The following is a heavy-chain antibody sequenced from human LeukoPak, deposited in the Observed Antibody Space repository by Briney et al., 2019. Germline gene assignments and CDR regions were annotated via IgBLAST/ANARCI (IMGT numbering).Heavy chain of an antibody. CDR2: IYDSGST. D-gene: IGHD6-6*01. CDR3: ALYSSSSDY. Sequence: SETLSLTCTVSGGSTSSYYWSWILQPPGKGLEWIGFIYDSGSTYYNPSLKSRVTISVDTSKNQFSLKLSSVTAADTAMYYCALYSSSSDYWGQGTLVTVSS. J-gene: IGHJ4*02. CDR1: GGSTSSYY. V-gene: IGHV4-59*01.